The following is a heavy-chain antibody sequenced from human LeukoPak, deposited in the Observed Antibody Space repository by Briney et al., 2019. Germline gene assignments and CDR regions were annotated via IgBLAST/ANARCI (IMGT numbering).Heavy chain of an antibody. V-gene: IGHV4-59*01. D-gene: IGHD5-12*01. CDR3: AREDRGYDKGFDY. J-gene: IGHJ4*02. CDR1: GGSISSYY. Sequence: PSETLSLTCTVSGGSISSYYWSWIRQPPGKGLEWIGYIYYSGSTNYNPSLKSRVTISVDTSKNRFSLKLSSVTAADTAVYYCAREDRGYDKGFDYWGQGTLVTVSS. CDR2: IYYSGST.